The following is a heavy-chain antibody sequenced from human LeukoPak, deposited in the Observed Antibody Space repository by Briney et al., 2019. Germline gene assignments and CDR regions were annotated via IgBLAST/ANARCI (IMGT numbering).Heavy chain of an antibody. J-gene: IGHJ4*02. CDR2: INQSGST. D-gene: IGHD3-10*01. Sequence: TSETLSLTCAVYGGSFTGHSWSWIRQPPGKGLEWIWEINQSGSTNYNPSLKSRLTISVDTSKSQFSLKLSSVTAADTAVYYCARGQEDWEVLQRAVKFDFWAQGTLVTVSS. CDR1: GGSFTGHS. CDR3: ARGQEDWEVLQRAVKFDF. V-gene: IGHV4-34*01.